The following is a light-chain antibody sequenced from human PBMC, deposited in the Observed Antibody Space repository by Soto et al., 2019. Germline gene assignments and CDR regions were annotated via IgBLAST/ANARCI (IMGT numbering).Light chain of an antibody. CDR2: AAS. V-gene: IGKV1-39*01. J-gene: IGKJ2*01. CDR3: QQSYITQYN. Sequence: QMTQSPSTLSAFVGDRVTITCRASQSISRWLAWYQQKPGKAPNLLIYAASSLQSGVPSRFSGSGSGTDFTLTISSLQREDFETYSCQQSYITQYNFGQRTKVDI. CDR1: QSISRW.